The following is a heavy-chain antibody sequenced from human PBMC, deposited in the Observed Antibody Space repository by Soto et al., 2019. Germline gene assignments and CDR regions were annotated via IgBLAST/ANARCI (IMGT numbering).Heavy chain of an antibody. CDR1: NFSISSGYY. V-gene: IGHV4-38-2*01. J-gene: IGHJ4*02. D-gene: IGHD1-26*01. Sequence: SETLSLTCVVSNFSISSGYYWGWIRQSPGKGLEWTASIYRSGTTSYNPSLKSRVTISVDPSKNQFSLMLTAVTAADTAVYYCARTHSGSYYSVFNYWGRGSLVTVSS. CDR3: ARTHSGSYYSVFNY. CDR2: IYRSGTT.